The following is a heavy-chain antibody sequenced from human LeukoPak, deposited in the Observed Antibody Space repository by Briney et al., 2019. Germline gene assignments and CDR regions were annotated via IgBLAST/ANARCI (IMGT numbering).Heavy chain of an antibody. J-gene: IGHJ4*02. CDR2: IYLDGSRA. D-gene: IGHD4-23*01. Sequence: PGGSLRLSCAVSGFTFTNYWMSWARQSPGKGLEWVANIYLDGSRAYYVDSVKGRFTISRDNAKNSLFLQMNSLSAEDTAVYYCARLYGGNSKFDYWGQGTLVTVSS. CDR1: GFTFTNYW. CDR3: ARLYGGNSKFDY. V-gene: IGHV3-7*01.